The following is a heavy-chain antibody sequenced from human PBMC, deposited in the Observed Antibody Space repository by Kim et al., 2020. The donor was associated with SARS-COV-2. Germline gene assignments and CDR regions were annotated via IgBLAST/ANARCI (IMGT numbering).Heavy chain of an antibody. Sequence: SETLSLTCTVSGGSISSSSYYWGWIRQPPGKGLEWIGSIYYSGSTYYNPSLKSRVTISVDTSKNQFSLKLSSVTAADTAVYYCARGTHYGPPVPLFDYWG. CDR2: IYYSGST. CDR1: GGSISSSSYY. CDR3: ARGTHYGPPVPLFDY. J-gene: IGHJ4*01. D-gene: IGHD4-17*01. V-gene: IGHV4-39*01.